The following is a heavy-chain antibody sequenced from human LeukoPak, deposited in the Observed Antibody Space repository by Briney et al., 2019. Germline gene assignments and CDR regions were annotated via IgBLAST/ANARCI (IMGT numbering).Heavy chain of an antibody. V-gene: IGHV4-59*01. Sequence: SETLSLTCSVSGDSISDYYWSWIRQPPGKGLEWIGFIYHSATTNYNPSLKSRVTISVDTSKNQFSLKLSSVTAADTAVYYCARSDYTIRLDSWGQGTLVTVSS. CDR1: GDSISDYY. CDR3: ARSDYTIRLDS. J-gene: IGHJ4*02. CDR2: IYHSATT. D-gene: IGHD1-26*01.